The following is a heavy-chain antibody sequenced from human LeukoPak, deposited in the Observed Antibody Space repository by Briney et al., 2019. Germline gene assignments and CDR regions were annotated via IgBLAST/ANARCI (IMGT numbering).Heavy chain of an antibody. V-gene: IGHV1-46*01. Sequence: ASVKVSCKASGYTFTSYYMHWVRQAPGQGLEWMGIINPSGGSTSYAQKFQGRVTMTRDTSTSTVYMELSSLRSEDTAVYYCARDGGVDGYNQGEFDYWGQGTLVTVSS. D-gene: IGHD5-24*01. J-gene: IGHJ4*02. CDR1: GYTFTSYY. CDR3: ARDGGVDGYNQGEFDY. CDR2: INPSGGST.